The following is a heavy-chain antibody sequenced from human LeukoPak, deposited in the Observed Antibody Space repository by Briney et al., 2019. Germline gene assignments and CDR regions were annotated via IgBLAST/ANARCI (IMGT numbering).Heavy chain of an antibody. CDR2: ISGSGGST. CDR3: ARRGGSSWSSFDF. Sequence: GGSLRLSCAASGFNFQHYAMNWVRQAPGKGPEWVSGISGSGGSTYYAPSVKDRFAISRDNSGNALFLRLTNLRVEDSALYYCARRGGSSWSSFDFWGQGTWVGVSS. V-gene: IGHV3-23*01. D-gene: IGHD6-13*01. J-gene: IGHJ4*02. CDR1: GFNFQHYA.